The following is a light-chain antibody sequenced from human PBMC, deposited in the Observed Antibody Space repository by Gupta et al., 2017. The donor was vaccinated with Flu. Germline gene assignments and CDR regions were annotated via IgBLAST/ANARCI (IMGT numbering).Light chain of an antibody. V-gene: IGLV3-25*02. Sequence: SYELTQPPSVSVSPGQTDRITCSGDALPKQYAYWYQQKPGQAPVLVIYKDSERPSGIPERFSGSSSGTTVTLTISGVQAEDEADYYCQSADSSGTYYYVFGTGTKVTVL. CDR3: QSADSSGTYYYV. CDR2: KDS. J-gene: IGLJ1*01. CDR1: ALPKQY.